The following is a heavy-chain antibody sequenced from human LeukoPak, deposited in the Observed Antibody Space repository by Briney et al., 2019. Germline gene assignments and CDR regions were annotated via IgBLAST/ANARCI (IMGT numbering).Heavy chain of an antibody. J-gene: IGHJ6*02. V-gene: IGHV4-4*09. CDR3: ARTRPPAGPQYYYGMDV. D-gene: IGHD2-2*01. CDR2: KYTTGSS. Sequence: SETLSLTCTVSGGSLNNYYWSWLRQPPGEGLEWIGYKYTTGSSNYSPSLMGRVTISEDMAQNQISLRLTSVTAADTAVYYCARTRPPAGPQYYYGMDVWSQGTPVTVSS. CDR1: GGSLNNYY.